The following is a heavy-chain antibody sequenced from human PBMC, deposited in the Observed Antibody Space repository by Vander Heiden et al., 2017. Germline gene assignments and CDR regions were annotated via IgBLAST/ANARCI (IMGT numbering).Heavy chain of an antibody. CDR3: TRLWRTDGDNEDY. CDR2: IRSKANSYAT. CDR1: AFTFSGSA. V-gene: IGHV3-73*02. D-gene: IGHD4-17*01. J-gene: IGHJ4*02. Sequence: EVQLVESGGGSVQPGGPLNLPCAASAFTFSGSATHWVSQASGKGLEWVGRIRSKANSYATAYATSVKGRFTISRDDSKSTAYLQMNSLKTEDTAVYYCTRLWRTDGDNEDYWGQGTLVTVSS.